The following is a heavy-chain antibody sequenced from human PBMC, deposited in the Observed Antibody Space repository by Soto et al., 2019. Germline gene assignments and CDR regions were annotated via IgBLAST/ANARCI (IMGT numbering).Heavy chain of an antibody. Sequence: SETLSLTCTASGGTISSYYWRWIRQPAGKGLEWIGRIYTSGSTNYNPSLKSRATESVDTSKNQFLQKMSSVTAADTAEYYSGSSYCSGTRCPLFEYWGQGTLVTVSS. J-gene: IGHJ4*02. D-gene: IGHD2-2*01. CDR3: GSSYCSGTRCPLFEY. V-gene: IGHV4-4*07. CDR1: GGTISSYY. CDR2: IYTSGST.